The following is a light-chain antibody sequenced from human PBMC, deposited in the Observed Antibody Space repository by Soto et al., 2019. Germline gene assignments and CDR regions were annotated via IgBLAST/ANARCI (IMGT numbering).Light chain of an antibody. CDR3: QSYDNYHHVI. Sequence: NFMLTQPHSVSESPGKTVTISCTRSSGSIASNYVQWYRQRPGSAPTTLIFEDSQRLPGVPDRFSASIDTSSHSASLTISGLKPEDEADYHRQSYDNYHHVIFGGGTQLTVL. J-gene: IGLJ2*01. CDR1: SGSIASNY. CDR2: EDS. V-gene: IGLV6-57*04.